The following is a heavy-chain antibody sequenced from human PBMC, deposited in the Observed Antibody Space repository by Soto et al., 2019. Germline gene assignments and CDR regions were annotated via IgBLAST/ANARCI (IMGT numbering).Heavy chain of an antibody. CDR1: EGTFRGHY. D-gene: IGHD4-17*01. V-gene: IGHV4-34*01. CDR3: ARLTTVSTAYYGMDV. J-gene: IGHJ6*02. Sequence: PSETHSDSYSVEEGTFRGHYGSWISQKPGKGLEWIGEINHSGSTNYNPSLKSRVTISVDTSKNQFSLKLSSVTAADTAVYYCARLTTVSTAYYGMDVLGQGTTVTVFS. CDR2: INHSGST.